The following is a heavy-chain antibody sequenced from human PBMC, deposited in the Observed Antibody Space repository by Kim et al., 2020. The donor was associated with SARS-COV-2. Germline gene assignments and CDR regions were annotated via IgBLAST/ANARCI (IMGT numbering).Heavy chain of an antibody. D-gene: IGHD3-22*01. CDR2: INPSGGST. CDR1: GYTFTSYY. Sequence: ASVKVSCKASGYTFTSYYMHWVRQAPGQGLEWMGIINPSGGSTSYAQKFQGRVTMTRDTSTSTVYMELSSLRSEDTAVYYCARDLPAKYYYDSSGYLTLRDWGQGTLVTVSS. J-gene: IGHJ4*02. V-gene: IGHV1-46*01. CDR3: ARDLPAKYYYDSSGYLTLRD.